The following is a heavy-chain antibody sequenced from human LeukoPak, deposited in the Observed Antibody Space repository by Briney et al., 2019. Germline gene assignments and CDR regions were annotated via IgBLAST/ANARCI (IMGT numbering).Heavy chain of an antibody. CDR2: INPNSGGT. CDR3: AREDSSSWYRYYHYGMDV. CDR1: GYTFTGYY. Sequence: VASVKVSCKASGYTFTGYYMHWVRQAPGQGLEWMGWINPNSGGTNYAQKFQGRVTMTRDTSISTAYMELSRLRSDDTAVYYCAREDSSSWYRYYHYGMDVWGQGTTVTVSS. V-gene: IGHV1-2*02. J-gene: IGHJ6*02. D-gene: IGHD6-13*01.